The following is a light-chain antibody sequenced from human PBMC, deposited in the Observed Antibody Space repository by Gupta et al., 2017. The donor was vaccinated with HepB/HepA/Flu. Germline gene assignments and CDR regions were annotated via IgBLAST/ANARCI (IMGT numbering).Light chain of an antibody. CDR3: QSFDTSLSGSWV. J-gene: IGLJ3*02. CDR2: DNN. Sequence: QSVLTQPPSVSGAPGQRVTISCTGSRSNIGAGYVVHWYQHLPGTAPKLLIYDNNDRPSGVPDRFSGSKSGTSASLAIIGLQAEDEADYYCQSFDTSLSGSWVFGGGTKLTVL. CDR1: RSNIGAGYV. V-gene: IGLV1-40*01.